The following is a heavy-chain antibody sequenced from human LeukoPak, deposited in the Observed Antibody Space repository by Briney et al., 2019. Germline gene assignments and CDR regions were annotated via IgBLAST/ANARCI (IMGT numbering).Heavy chain of an antibody. CDR3: AKVGSTITTVSWFDP. D-gene: IGHD4-11*01. J-gene: IGHJ5*02. CDR2: ISGSDGST. V-gene: IGHV3-23*01. Sequence: GGSLGLSCAASGFTFSGYSMSWVRQTPGKGLDWVSAISGSDGSTYYANSVKGRFHISRDDSKNTVYLQMNSLRAEDTAVYYCAKVGSTITTVSWFDPWGQGTLVTVSS. CDR1: GFTFSGYS.